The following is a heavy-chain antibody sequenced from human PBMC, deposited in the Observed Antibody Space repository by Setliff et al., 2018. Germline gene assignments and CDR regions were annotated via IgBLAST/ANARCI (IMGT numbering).Heavy chain of an antibody. CDR3: ARDPGFRSGTWALDN. CDR2: LSFAGDA. CDR1: GDSISSGYYY. D-gene: IGHD3-16*01. J-gene: IGHJ4*02. Sequence: PSETLSLTCTVSGDSISSGYYYWAWIRQTPGTGLEWVGSLSFAGDAYYNPSLKSRVTMSLDTSKNQFSLRVKSVTAADTALYSCARDPGFRSGTWALDNWGQGTLVTVSS. V-gene: IGHV4-39*07.